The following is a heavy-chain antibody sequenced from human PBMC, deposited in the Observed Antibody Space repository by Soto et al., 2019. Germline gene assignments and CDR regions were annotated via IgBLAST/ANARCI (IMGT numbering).Heavy chain of an antibody. CDR2: IGTAGDT. Sequence: GGSLRLSCAASGFTFSSYDMHWVRQATGKGLEWVSAIGTAGDTYYPGSVKGRFTISRENAKNSLYLQMNSLRAGDTAVYYCARAVGVLDYYYMDVWGKGTTVTVSS. CDR3: ARAVGVLDYYYMDV. D-gene: IGHD2-15*01. V-gene: IGHV3-13*01. CDR1: GFTFSSYD. J-gene: IGHJ6*03.